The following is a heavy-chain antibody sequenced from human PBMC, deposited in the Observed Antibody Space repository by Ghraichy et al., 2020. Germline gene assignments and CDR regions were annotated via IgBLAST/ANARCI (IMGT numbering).Heavy chain of an antibody. Sequence: GGSLRLSCAASGFTFSSYGMHWVRQAPGKGLGWVAFIRYDGSTKYYAETVKGRFTISRDNSKSTVSLQMNSLRAEDTALYYCVKDATLLMTTVVTAGFDYWGQGTLVTVSS. D-gene: IGHD4-23*01. CDR2: IRYDGSTK. CDR3: VKDATLLMTTVVTAGFDY. V-gene: IGHV3-30*02. J-gene: IGHJ4*02. CDR1: GFTFSSYG.